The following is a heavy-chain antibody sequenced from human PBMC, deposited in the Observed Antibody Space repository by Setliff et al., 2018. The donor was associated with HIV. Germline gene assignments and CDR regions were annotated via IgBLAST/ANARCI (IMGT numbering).Heavy chain of an antibody. Sequence: SETLSLTCSVSGGSFSGYYWSWIRQPPGKGLEWIGYIYTSGITDYNPSLKSRVTISGDTSKNQFSLKLSSVTAADTAVYYCARDRRGYYYGSGSCYMDVWGTGTTVTVSS. D-gene: IGHD3-10*01. CDR3: ARDRRGYYYGSGSCYMDV. V-gene: IGHV4-4*08. J-gene: IGHJ6*03. CDR2: IYTSGIT. CDR1: GGSFSGYY.